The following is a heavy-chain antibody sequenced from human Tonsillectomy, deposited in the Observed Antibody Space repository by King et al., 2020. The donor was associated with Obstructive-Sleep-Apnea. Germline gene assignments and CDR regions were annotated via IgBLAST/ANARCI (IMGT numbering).Heavy chain of an antibody. CDR1: GFTFSSYS. CDR3: ARAHRSYYNEYYFDY. D-gene: IGHD3-10*01. Sequence: VQLVESGGGLVQPGGSLRLSCAASGFTFSSYSMNWVRQAPGKGPEWVSYISSSNTIYYADSVKGRFTISRDNAKNSLYLQMNSLRAEDTAVYYCARAHRSYYNEYYFDYWGQGTLVTVS. V-gene: IGHV3-48*01. CDR2: ISSSNTI. J-gene: IGHJ4*02.